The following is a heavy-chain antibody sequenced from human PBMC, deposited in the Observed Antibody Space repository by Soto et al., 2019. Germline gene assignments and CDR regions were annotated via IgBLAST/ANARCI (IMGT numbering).Heavy chain of an antibody. CDR2: IYPGDSDT. Sequence: PGESLKISCKGSGYSFTSYWIGWVRQMPGKGLEWMGIIYPGDSDTRYSPSFQGQVTISADKSISTAYLQWSSLKASDTAMYYCARQVTAMVRGFYYYYGMDVWGQGTTVTVSS. CDR1: GYSFTSYW. D-gene: IGHD5-18*01. V-gene: IGHV5-51*01. J-gene: IGHJ6*02. CDR3: ARQVTAMVRGFYYYYGMDV.